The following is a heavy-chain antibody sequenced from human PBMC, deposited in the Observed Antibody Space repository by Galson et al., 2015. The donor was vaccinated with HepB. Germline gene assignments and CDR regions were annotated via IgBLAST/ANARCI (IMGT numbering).Heavy chain of an antibody. J-gene: IGHJ6*03. CDR1: GDSVSGNSAA. CDR2: TYYRSKWYN. V-gene: IGHV6-1*01. CDR3: ARESREPVAGTPDYYYYMDV. Sequence: CAISGDSVSGNSAAWNWIRQSPSRGLEWLGRTYYRSKWYNDYAVSVKSRITINPDTSKNQFSLQLNSMTPEDTAVYYCARESREPVAGTPDYYYYMDVWGKGTTVTVSS. D-gene: IGHD6-19*01.